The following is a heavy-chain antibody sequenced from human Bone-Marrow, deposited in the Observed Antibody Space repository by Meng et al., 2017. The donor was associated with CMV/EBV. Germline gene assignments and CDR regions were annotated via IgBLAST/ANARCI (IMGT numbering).Heavy chain of an antibody. CDR1: GFTFSSYA. J-gene: IGHJ4*02. V-gene: IGHV3-30-3*01. Sequence: GGSLRLSCAASGFTFSSYAMHWVRQAPGKGLERVAVISYDGSNKYYADSVKGRFTISRDNSKNTLYLQMNSLRAEDTAVYYCARGDFGGGWGQGTRVTGYS. CDR2: ISYDGSNK. CDR3: ARGDFGGG. D-gene: IGHD3-16*01.